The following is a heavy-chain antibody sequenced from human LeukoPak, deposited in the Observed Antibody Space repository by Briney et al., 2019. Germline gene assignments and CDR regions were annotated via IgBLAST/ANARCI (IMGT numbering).Heavy chain of an antibody. CDR3: AKGLDSGSYYYYGMDV. V-gene: IGHV3-53*05. CDR1: GVAVSSNY. D-gene: IGHD1-26*01. Sequence: GGSLTLSCAASGVAVSSNYMTWVHQAPGKGLEWVSHINSGGTPFYADSVRARLTISRDTSKNALYLQMDSLRAEDTALYYCAKGLDSGSYYYYGMDVWGEETTVTVS. J-gene: IGHJ6*02. CDR2: INSGGTP.